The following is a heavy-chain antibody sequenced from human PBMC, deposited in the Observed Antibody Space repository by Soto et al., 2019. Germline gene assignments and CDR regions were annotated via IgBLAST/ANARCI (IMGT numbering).Heavy chain of an antibody. Sequence: QVQLQESGPGLVKPSETLSLTCTVSGGSVSGGSFYWTWIRQPPGKALEWIGYIYYSGRTNYSPYLKSRGTMSVDTSKNQVSLKWTSVTAADTAVSYCARAPVVTGMFDPWGQGTLVNVSS. D-gene: IGHD2-21*02. CDR3: ARAPVVTGMFDP. V-gene: IGHV4-61*01. J-gene: IGHJ5*02. CDR1: GGSVSGGSFY. CDR2: IYYSGRT.